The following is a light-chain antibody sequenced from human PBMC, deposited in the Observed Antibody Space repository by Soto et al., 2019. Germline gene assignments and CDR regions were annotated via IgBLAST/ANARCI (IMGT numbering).Light chain of an antibody. Sequence: DIQMTHSPSSLSASVGDRVTITFRSSQIISIYLNWYQQTPGRAPNLLIYAASGLQSGVPSRFSGSGSATDFNLTISSLQPEDFATYYCQQSSSTPITFGQGTRLEIK. CDR3: QQSSSTPIT. J-gene: IGKJ5*01. V-gene: IGKV1-39*01. CDR2: AAS. CDR1: QIISIY.